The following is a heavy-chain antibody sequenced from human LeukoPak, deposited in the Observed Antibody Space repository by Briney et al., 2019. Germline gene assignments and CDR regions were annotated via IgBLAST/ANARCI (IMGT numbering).Heavy chain of an antibody. CDR2: INHSGST. CDR3: ARLMGGYYGSGSRPRNRWFDP. D-gene: IGHD3-10*01. CDR1: GGSISYSNSY. J-gene: IGHJ5*02. Sequence: SETLSLTCTVSGGSISYSNSYWGWIRQPPGKGLEWIGEINHSGSTNYNPSLKSRVTISVDTSKNQFSLKLSSVTAADTAVYYCARLMGGYYGSGSRPRNRWFDPWGQGTLVTVSS. V-gene: IGHV4-39*07.